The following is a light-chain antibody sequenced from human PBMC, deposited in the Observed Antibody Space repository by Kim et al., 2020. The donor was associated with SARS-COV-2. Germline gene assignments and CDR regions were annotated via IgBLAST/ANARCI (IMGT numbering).Light chain of an antibody. Sequence: QSALTQPASVSGSPGQSITISCTGTSSDVGAYDYVSWFKQLPGKAPQLIIYDVSYRTSGISNRLSGSKSGNTASLTISGLQIEDEADYFCSSYTGSTTLYVFGTGTKVTVL. CDR1: SSDVGAYDY. CDR3: SSYTGSTTLYV. CDR2: DVS. J-gene: IGLJ1*01. V-gene: IGLV2-14*03.